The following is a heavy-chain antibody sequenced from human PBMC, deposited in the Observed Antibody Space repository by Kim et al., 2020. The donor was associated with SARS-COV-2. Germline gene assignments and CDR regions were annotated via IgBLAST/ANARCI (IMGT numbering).Heavy chain of an antibody. Sequence: GGSLRLSCAASGFTFSSYSMNWVRQAPGKGLEWVSSISSSSSYIYYADSVKGRFTISRDNAKNSLYLQMNSLRAEDTAVYYCARARLMEEMADYWGQGTLVTVSS. CDR3: ARARLMEEMADY. D-gene: IGHD2-8*01. CDR2: ISSSSSYI. J-gene: IGHJ4*02. V-gene: IGHV3-21*01. CDR1: GFTFSSYS.